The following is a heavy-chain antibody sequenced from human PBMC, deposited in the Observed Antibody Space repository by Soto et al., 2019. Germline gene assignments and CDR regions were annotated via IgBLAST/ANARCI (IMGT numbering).Heavy chain of an antibody. V-gene: IGHV1-69*13. Sequence: SVKVSCKASGGTFSSYAISWVRQAPGQGLEWMGGIMPIFGTANYAQKFQGRVTITADESTSTAYMELSSLRSEDTAVYYCAREAGNFVVVPAAEDYYYYYGMDVWGQGTTVTVSS. CDR2: IMPIFGTA. D-gene: IGHD2-2*01. J-gene: IGHJ6*02. CDR1: GGTFSSYA. CDR3: AREAGNFVVVPAAEDYYYYYGMDV.